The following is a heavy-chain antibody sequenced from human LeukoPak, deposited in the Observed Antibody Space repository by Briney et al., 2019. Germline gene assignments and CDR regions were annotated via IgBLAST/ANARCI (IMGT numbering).Heavy chain of an antibody. CDR3: ARGHPRYSYGIIDY. CDR1: GGSFSGYY. V-gene: IGHV4-34*01. J-gene: IGHJ4*02. Sequence: SETLSLTCAVYGGSFSGYYWSWIRQPPGKGLEWIGEINHSGSTNYNPSLKSRVTISVDTSKNQFSLKLSSVTAADTAVYYCARGHPRYSYGIIDYWGQGTLVTVSS. D-gene: IGHD5-18*01. CDR2: INHSGST.